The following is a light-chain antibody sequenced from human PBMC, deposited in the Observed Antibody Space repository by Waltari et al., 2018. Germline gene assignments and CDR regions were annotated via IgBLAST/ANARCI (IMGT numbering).Light chain of an antibody. CDR3: QQYGSSPLFT. CDR2: GAS. Sequence: EIVLTQSPGTLSLSPGERATLSCRASQSVSSSYLAWYQQKPGQAPRLRIYGASSRATGIPDRCSGSGSGTDFTLTISRLEPEDFAVYYCQQYGSSPLFTFGPGTKVDIK. J-gene: IGKJ3*01. V-gene: IGKV3-20*01. CDR1: QSVSSSY.